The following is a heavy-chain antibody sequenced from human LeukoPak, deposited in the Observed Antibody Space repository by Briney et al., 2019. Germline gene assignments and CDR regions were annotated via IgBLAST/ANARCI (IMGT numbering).Heavy chain of an antibody. CDR1: GFTFSSYA. CDR3: AKGYSTSYYNMDV. J-gene: IGHJ6*02. CDR2: ISASGGTT. Sequence: PGGSLRLSCAASGFTFSSYAMTWVRQAPGEGLQWVAAISASGGTTYYADSVKGRFTISRDNSQNTLYLQMLSLRADDTAVYYCAKGYSTSYYNMDVWGQGTTVTVSS. V-gene: IGHV3-23*01. D-gene: IGHD5-24*01.